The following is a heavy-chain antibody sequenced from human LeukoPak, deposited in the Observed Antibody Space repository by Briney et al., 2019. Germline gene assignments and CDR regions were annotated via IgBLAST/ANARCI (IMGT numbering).Heavy chain of an antibody. Sequence: ASVKVSCKASGGTFSSYAISWVRQAPGQGLEWMGRIIPILGIANYAQKFQGRVTIIADKSTSTAYMELSSLRSEDTAVYYCARAFDFWSGYYFDYWGQGTLVTVSS. CDR3: ARAFDFWSGYYFDY. CDR2: IIPILGIA. J-gene: IGHJ4*02. D-gene: IGHD3-3*01. V-gene: IGHV1-69*04. CDR1: GGTFSSYA.